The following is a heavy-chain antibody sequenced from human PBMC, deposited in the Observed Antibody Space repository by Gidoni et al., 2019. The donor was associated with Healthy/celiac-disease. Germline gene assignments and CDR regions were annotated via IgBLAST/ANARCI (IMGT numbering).Heavy chain of an antibody. CDR3: ARERGDPYYYDSSGYATFDY. CDR1: GYTFTSYG. D-gene: IGHD3-22*01. Sequence: QVPLVQSGAEVKKPAASVKVSCKSSGYTFTSYGISWVRQAPGQGLEWMGWISAYNGNTNYAQKLQGRVTMTTDTSTSTAYMELRSLRSDDTAVYYCARERGDPYYYDSSGYATFDYWGQGTLVTVSS. J-gene: IGHJ4*02. CDR2: ISAYNGNT. V-gene: IGHV1-18*04.